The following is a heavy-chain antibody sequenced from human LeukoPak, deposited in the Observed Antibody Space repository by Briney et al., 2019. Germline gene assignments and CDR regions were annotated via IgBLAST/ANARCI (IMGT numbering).Heavy chain of an antibody. J-gene: IGHJ4*02. CDR3: ARGIKQQLGHFDY. V-gene: IGHV4-39*07. CDR2: IYYSGST. Sequence: SETLSLTCTVSGGSISSSSYYWGWIRQPPGKGLEWIGGIYYSGSTYYNPSLKSRVTISVDTSKNQFSLKLSSVTAADTAVYYYARGIKQQLGHFDYWGQGTPVTVSS. CDR1: GGSISSSSYY. D-gene: IGHD6-13*01.